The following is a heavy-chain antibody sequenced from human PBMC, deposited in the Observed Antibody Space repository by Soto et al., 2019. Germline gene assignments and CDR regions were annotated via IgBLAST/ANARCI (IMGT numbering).Heavy chain of an antibody. CDR3: ARQGVATLTSWFDP. CDR1: GGSISSHF. D-gene: IGHD5-12*01. Sequence: QVQLQESGPGLVKPSETLSLTCTVSGGSISSHFWSWIRQPPGKGLEWIGYIYLSGVTNYNPSLKSRVTMXPXTXTNQSSLKVSSVTAADTAVYSCARQGVATLTSWFDPWGQGTLVTVSS. V-gene: IGHV4-59*11. J-gene: IGHJ5*02. CDR2: IYLSGVT.